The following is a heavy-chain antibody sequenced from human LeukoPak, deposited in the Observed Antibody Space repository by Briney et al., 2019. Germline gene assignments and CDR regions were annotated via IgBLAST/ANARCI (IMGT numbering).Heavy chain of an antibody. D-gene: IGHD6-13*01. CDR3: ARAIAAAGIAFDY. J-gene: IGHJ4*02. V-gene: IGHV4-61*02. CDR2: IYTSGST. Sequence: SETLSLTCTVSGGSISSGSYYWSWIRQPAGKGLEWIGRIYTSGSTNYNPSLKSRVTISVDTSKNQFPLKLSSVTAADTAVYYCARAIAAAGIAFDYWGQGTLVTVSS. CDR1: GGSISSGSYY.